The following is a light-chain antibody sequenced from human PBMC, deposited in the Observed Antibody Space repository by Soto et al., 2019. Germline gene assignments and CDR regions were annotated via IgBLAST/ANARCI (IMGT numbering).Light chain of an antibody. J-gene: IGKJ1*01. CDR2: GAS. Sequence: EIVLTQSPGSLSLSPAERATLSCRASQSVSSSFFAWYQQKPGQAPRLLIYGASSRATGIPDRFSGSGSGTDFTLTISRLEPDDFAVYYCQQYASSVTFGQGTKVEIK. CDR3: QQYASSVT. CDR1: QSVSSSF. V-gene: IGKV3-20*01.